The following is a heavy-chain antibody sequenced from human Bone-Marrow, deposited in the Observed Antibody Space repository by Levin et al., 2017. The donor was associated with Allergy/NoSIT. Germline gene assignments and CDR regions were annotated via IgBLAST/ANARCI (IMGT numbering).Heavy chain of an antibody. CDR3: AREGDSSGWYYFDY. Sequence: GGSLRLSCAASGFTFSNYWMHWVRQAPGKGLVWVSRINSDGSSTTYADSVKGRFTISRDNAKNTLYLQMNSLRAEDTAVYYCAREGDSSGWYYFDYWGQGTLVTVSS. CDR2: INSDGSST. D-gene: IGHD6-19*01. V-gene: IGHV3-74*01. J-gene: IGHJ4*02. CDR1: GFTFSNYW.